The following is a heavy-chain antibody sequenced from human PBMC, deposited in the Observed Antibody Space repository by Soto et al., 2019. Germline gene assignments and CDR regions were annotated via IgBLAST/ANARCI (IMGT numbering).Heavy chain of an antibody. CDR3: ARVCGGDCAGAFDI. Sequence: DSMQGRLSISRDNSKNTAYLQMDSLRPEDMAVYHCARVCGGDCAGAFDIWGQGTVVTVSS. J-gene: IGHJ3*02. D-gene: IGHD2-21*02. V-gene: IGHV3-30*07.